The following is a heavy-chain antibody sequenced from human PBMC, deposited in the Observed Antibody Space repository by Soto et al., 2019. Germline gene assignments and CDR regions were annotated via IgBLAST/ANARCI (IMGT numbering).Heavy chain of an antibody. CDR2: ISYDGSNK. J-gene: IGHJ6*02. Sequence: GGSLRLSCAASGFTFSSYGMHWVRQAPGKGLEWVAVISYDGSNKYYADSVKGRFTISRDNSKNTLYLQMNSLRAEDTAVYYCAKDRYYYGSGSYIYYYYYGMDVWGQGTTVTVSS. D-gene: IGHD3-10*01. V-gene: IGHV3-30*18. CDR1: GFTFSSYG. CDR3: AKDRYYYGSGSYIYYYYYGMDV.